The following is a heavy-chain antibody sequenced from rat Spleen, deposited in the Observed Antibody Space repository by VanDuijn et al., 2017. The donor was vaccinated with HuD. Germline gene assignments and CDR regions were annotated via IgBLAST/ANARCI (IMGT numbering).Heavy chain of an antibody. CDR3: ARHEAIADPFDY. V-gene: IGHV5S13*01. Sequence: EVQLVESGGGLVQSGRSLKLSCAVSGFTFNNYGMAWVRQTPTKGLEWVASISTGGGNTYYRDSVKGRFTISRDNAKSTLYLQMDSLRSEDTATYYCARHEAIADPFDYWGQGVMVTVSS. J-gene: IGHJ2*01. D-gene: IGHD1-2*01. CDR1: GFTFNNYG. CDR2: ISTGGGNT.